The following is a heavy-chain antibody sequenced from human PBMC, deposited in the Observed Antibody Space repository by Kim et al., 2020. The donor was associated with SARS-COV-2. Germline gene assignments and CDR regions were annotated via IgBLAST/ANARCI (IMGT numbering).Heavy chain of an antibody. Sequence: ASVKVSCKASGYTFTSYYMHWGRQAPGQGLEWMGIINPSGGSTSYAQKFQGRVTMTRDTSTSTVYMELSSLRSEDTAVYYCARDRITIFGVVIKSYYYGMDVWGLGTTVTVSS. V-gene: IGHV1-46*01. J-gene: IGHJ6*02. D-gene: IGHD3-3*01. CDR1: GYTFTSYY. CDR3: ARDRITIFGVVIKSYYYGMDV. CDR2: INPSGGST.